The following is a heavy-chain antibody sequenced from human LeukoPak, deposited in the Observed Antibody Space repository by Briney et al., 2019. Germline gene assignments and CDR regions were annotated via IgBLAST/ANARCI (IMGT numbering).Heavy chain of an antibody. D-gene: IGHD2-2*02. CDR3: ARTGYQLLYGAFDY. Sequence: SQTLSLTCTVSGGSISSGSYYWSWLRQPAGTGLEWIGRIYTSGSTNYNPSLKSRVTISVDTSKNQFSLKLSSVTAADTAVYYCARTGYQLLYGAFDYWGQGTLVTVSS. CDR1: GGSISSGSYY. J-gene: IGHJ4*02. V-gene: IGHV4-61*02. CDR2: IYTSGST.